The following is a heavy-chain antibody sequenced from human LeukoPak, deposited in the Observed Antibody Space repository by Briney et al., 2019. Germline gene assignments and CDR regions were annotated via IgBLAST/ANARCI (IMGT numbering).Heavy chain of an antibody. CDR3: ARGALGFLEWFPNWFDP. D-gene: IGHD3-3*01. CDR1: GGSISSSNW. CDR2: IYHSGST. J-gene: IGHJ5*02. Sequence: SGTLSLTCAVSGGSISSSNWWSWVRQPPGKGLEWIGEIYHSGSTNYNPSLKSRVTISVDTSKNQFSLKLSSVTAADTAVYYCARGALGFLEWFPNWFDPWGQGTLVTVSS. V-gene: IGHV4-4*02.